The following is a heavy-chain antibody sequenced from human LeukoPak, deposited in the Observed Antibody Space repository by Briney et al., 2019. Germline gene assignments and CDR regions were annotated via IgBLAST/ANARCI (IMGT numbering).Heavy chain of an antibody. CDR2: INAGNGNT. CDR1: GYTFTSYA. J-gene: IGHJ4*02. CDR3: AGGSSARWSFDY. D-gene: IGHD6-19*01. Sequence: ASVKVSCKVSGYTFTSYAMHWVRQAPGQRLEWMGWINAGNGNTKYSQKFQGRVTITRDTSASTAYMELSSLRSEDTAVYYCAGGSSARWSFDYWGQGTLVTVSS. V-gene: IGHV1-3*01.